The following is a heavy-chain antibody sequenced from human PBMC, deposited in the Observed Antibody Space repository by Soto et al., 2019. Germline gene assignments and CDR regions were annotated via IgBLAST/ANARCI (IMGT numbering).Heavy chain of an antibody. D-gene: IGHD2-2*01. CDR1: GGSINSGGYY. V-gene: IGHV4-31*03. Sequence: SETLTLTCTVSGGSINSGGYYWSWIRQHPGKGLEWIGYIYYSGSTYYNPSLKSRVTISVDTSKNQFSLKLSSVTAADTAVYYCACVVVPAAMERYGMDVWGQGTTVTVSS. CDR3: ACVVVPAAMERYGMDV. CDR2: IYYSGST. J-gene: IGHJ6*02.